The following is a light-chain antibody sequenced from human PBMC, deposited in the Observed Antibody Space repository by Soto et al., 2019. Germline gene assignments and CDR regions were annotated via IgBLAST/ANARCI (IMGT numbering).Light chain of an antibody. V-gene: IGLV1-47*01. CDR2: GNN. CDR1: TSNIGTNY. J-gene: IGLJ3*02. Sequence: QSVLTQPPSASGTPGQTVTISSSGGTSNIGTNYVSWYQHLPGTAPKLLIYGNNQRPSAVPDRFSGSKSGTSASLAISGLRSDDEADYYCVVWDDSLSGVVFGGGTKVTVL. CDR3: VVWDDSLSGVV.